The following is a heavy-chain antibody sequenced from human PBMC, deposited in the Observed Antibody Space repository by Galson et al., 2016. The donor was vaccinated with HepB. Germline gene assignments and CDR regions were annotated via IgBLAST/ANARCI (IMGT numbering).Heavy chain of an antibody. V-gene: IGHV3-7*01. CDR3: ASAPAATESDY. D-gene: IGHD6-25*01. Sequence: SLRLSCAASGFTFSGYWMTWVRQAPGKGLEWVANIKQDGSEKNYVDSVKGRFTISRDNAKNLVYLQMNNLRAEDTAMYYCASAPAATESDYWGQGTLVTVSP. CDR2: IKQDGSEK. J-gene: IGHJ4*02. CDR1: GFTFSGYW.